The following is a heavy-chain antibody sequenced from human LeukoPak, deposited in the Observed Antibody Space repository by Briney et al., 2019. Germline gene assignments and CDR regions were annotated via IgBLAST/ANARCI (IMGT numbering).Heavy chain of an antibody. CDR2: IYSGGST. CDR1: GFTVSSNY. CDR3: ARGGGKYSLATFDY. V-gene: IGHV3-53*01. Sequence: PGGSLRLSCAASGFTVSSNYMSWVRQAPGKGLEWVSVIYSGGSTYYADSVKGRFTISRDNSKNTLCLQMNSLRAEDTAVYYCARGGGKYSLATFDYWGQGTLVTVSS. J-gene: IGHJ4*02. D-gene: IGHD5-18*01.